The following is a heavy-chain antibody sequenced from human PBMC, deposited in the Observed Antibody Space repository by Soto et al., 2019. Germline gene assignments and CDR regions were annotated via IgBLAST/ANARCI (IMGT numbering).Heavy chain of an antibody. CDR2: ISPHNDRT. Sequence: ASVKVSCKASGYNFTSYGISWVRQAPGQGLEWMGWISPHNDRTKYARRFQDRVTMTTETPTSTVYMELGSLRSDDTAVYYCARDLYYSSGRYFDHDAFDIWGQGTVFTVSS. J-gene: IGHJ3*02. D-gene: IGHD6-19*01. V-gene: IGHV1-18*01. CDR1: GYNFTSYG. CDR3: ARDLYYSSGRYFDHDAFDI.